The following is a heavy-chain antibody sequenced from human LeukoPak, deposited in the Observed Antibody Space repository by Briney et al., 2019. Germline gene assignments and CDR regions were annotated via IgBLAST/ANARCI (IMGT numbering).Heavy chain of an antibody. V-gene: IGHV7-4-1*04. CDR1: GYTFTSYA. J-gene: IGHJ4*02. D-gene: IGHD2-8*01. CDR2: INTNTENP. Sequence: ASVKVSCKASGYTFTSYAMNWVRQAPGQGLEWMGWINTNTENPAYAQGFTGRFVFSVDISVSMAYLQINSLKAEDTAVYYCARMGYCTRATCGGAFDFWGQGTLVTVSS. CDR3: ARMGYCTRATCGGAFDF.